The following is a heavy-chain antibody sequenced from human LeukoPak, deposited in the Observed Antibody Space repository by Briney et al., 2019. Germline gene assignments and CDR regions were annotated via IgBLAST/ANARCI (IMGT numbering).Heavy chain of an antibody. CDR3: VREARGYHYTYFDY. D-gene: IGHD5-18*01. CDR1: GFTLGRHD. CDR2: LASGSQT. Sequence: GGSLRLSCTASGFTLGRHDMHWVLQTTGEGLEWVAALASGSQTFYAGSVKGRFTVSREDAKNSLYLQMNSLRAGDTAVYYCVREARGYHYTYFDYWGQGTLVTVSS. V-gene: IGHV3-13*01. J-gene: IGHJ4*02.